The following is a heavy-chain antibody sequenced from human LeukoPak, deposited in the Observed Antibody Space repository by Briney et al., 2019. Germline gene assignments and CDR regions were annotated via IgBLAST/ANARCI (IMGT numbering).Heavy chain of an antibody. Sequence: ASVKVSCKASGYTFTGYYMHWVRQAPGQGLEWMGIINPSGGSTSYARKFQGRVTMTRDTSTSTVYMELSSLRSEDTAVYYCARGELYDSSGYYDVSPNAFDIWGQGTMVTVSS. D-gene: IGHD3-22*01. J-gene: IGHJ3*02. CDR2: INPSGGST. V-gene: IGHV1-46*01. CDR3: ARGELYDSSGYYDVSPNAFDI. CDR1: GYTFTGYY.